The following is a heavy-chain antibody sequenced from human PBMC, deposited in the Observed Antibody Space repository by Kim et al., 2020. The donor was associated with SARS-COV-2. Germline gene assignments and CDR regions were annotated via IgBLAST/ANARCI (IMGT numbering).Heavy chain of an antibody. Sequence: GGSLRLSCAASGFTFSSYAMHWVRQAPGKGLEWVAVISYDGSNKYYADSVKGRFTISRDNSKNTLYLQMNSLRAEDTAVYYCARPPQWGGFDYWGQGTLVTVSS. CDR2: ISYDGSNK. D-gene: IGHD2-15*01. V-gene: IGHV3-30*04. J-gene: IGHJ4*02. CDR1: GFTFSSYA. CDR3: ARPPQWGGFDY.